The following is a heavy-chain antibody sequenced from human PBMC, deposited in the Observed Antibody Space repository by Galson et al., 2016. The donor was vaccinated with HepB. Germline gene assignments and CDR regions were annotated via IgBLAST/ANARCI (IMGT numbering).Heavy chain of an antibody. J-gene: IGHJ6*02. CDR2: ITASGRGT. V-gene: IGHV3-23*01. Sequence: SLRLSCAASGFTFNTYGMNWVRQAPGKGLEWVAVITASGRGTDYADYLKGRFTISRDNSNNTLYLEMNSLTADETAVYYCAKAGGEYNSGWDPTIALNHYPSGMDVWGQGTTVTVSS. CDR1: GFTFNTYG. D-gene: IGHD6-19*01. CDR3: AKAGGEYNSGWDPTIALNHYPSGMDV.